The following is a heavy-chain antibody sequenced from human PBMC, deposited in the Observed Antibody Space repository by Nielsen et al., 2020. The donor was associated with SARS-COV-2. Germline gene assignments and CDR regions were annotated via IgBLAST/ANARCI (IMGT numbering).Heavy chain of an antibody. CDR3: ARSHDDRYYYMDV. D-gene: IGHD1-1*01. CDR1: GFTVSSNY. Sequence: GGSLRLSCAASGFTVSSNYMSWVRQAPGKGLEWVSVIYSGGSTYYADSVKGRFTISRDNSKNTLYLQMNSLRAEDTAVYYCARSHDDRYYYMDVWGKGTTVTVSS. V-gene: IGHV3-66*01. CDR2: IYSGGST. J-gene: IGHJ6*03.